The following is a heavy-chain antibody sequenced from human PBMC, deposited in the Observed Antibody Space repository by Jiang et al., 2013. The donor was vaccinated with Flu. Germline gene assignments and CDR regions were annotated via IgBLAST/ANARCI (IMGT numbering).Heavy chain of an antibody. D-gene: IGHD2-8*01. CDR3: VRVAMVYGMSLDL. V-gene: IGHV4-59*01. Sequence: LLKPSETLSLTCTVSGASISSSYWSWIRQSPGKGLEWMGYIYDSGITNYNSALQSRLTISLDTSENQLSLRLRSVTAADTAVYFCVRVAMVYGMSLDLWGQGTLVTVSS. CDR1: GASISSSY. CDR2: IYDSGIT. J-gene: IGHJ5*02.